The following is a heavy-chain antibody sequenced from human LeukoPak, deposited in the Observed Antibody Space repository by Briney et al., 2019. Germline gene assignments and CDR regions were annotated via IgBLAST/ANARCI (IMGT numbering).Heavy chain of an antibody. CDR1: GFTVSSNY. CDR2: ISGSGGST. Sequence: GGSLRLSCAASGFTVSSNYMSWVRQAPGKGLEWVSAISGSGGSTYYADSVKGRFTISRDNSKNTLYLQMNSLRAEDTAVYYCAKTYGSGRHIYDYWGQGTLVTVSS. D-gene: IGHD3-10*01. CDR3: AKTYGSGRHIYDY. V-gene: IGHV3-23*01. J-gene: IGHJ4*02.